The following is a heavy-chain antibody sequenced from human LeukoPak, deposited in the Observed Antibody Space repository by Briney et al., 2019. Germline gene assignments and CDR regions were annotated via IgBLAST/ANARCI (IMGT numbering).Heavy chain of an antibody. Sequence: PGASVKVSCKASGGTFSRYAMSWVRQAPGQGLEWMGGIIPIFGTANYAQKFQGRVTITADKSTSTAYMELSSLRSEDTAVYYCARDEAYCGGDCNWGQGTLVTVSS. D-gene: IGHD2-21*02. CDR1: GGTFSRYA. CDR3: ARDEAYCGGDCN. V-gene: IGHV1-69*06. J-gene: IGHJ4*02. CDR2: IIPIFGTA.